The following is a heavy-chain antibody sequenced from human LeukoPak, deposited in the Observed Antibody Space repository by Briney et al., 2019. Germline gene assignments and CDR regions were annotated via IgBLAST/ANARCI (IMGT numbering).Heavy chain of an antibody. CDR2: ISSGGSS. J-gene: IGHJ4*02. D-gene: IGHD1-26*01. CDR3: AKSPGPMRGGYYFDY. V-gene: IGHV3-53*01. CDR1: GFTVSSKY. Sequence: GGSLRLSCAASGFTVSSKYMSWVRQAPGKGLEWVSLISSGGSSFHADSVKGRFTISRDNSKNTPYLQMNSLRAEDTAVYYCAKSPGPMRGGYYFDYWGQGTLVTVSS.